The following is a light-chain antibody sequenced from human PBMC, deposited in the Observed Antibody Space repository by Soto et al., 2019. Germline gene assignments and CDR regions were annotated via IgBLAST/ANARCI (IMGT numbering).Light chain of an antibody. Sequence: QSVLTQPPSVSGAPGQRVTISCTGSSSNIGAGYDVHWYQQLPGTAPKLLIYGNSNRPSGVPDRFSGSKSGTSASLAITGLQAEDEADYYCQCYDCSLSGYVFGTGTKVAGL. CDR1: SSNIGAGYD. J-gene: IGLJ1*01. CDR3: QCYDCSLSGYV. V-gene: IGLV1-40*01. CDR2: GNS.